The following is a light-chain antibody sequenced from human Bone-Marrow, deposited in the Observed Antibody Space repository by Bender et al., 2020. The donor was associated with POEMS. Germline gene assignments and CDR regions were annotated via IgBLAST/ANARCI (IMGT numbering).Light chain of an antibody. CDR1: SSDVGGYNY. CDR3: CSYAGSTTV. V-gene: IGLV2-14*03. CDR2: DVS. J-gene: IGLJ2*01. Sequence: QSALTQPASVSGSPGQSITISCTGTSSDVGGYNYVSWYQQHPGKAPKLMIYDVSDRLSGVSNRFSGSKSGNTASLTISGLQAEDESDYYCCSYAGSTTVFGGGTELTVL.